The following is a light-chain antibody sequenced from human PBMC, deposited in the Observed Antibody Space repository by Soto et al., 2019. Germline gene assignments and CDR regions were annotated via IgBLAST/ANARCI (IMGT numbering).Light chain of an antibody. CDR3: CSYAGSHYV. V-gene: IGLV2-23*01. CDR1: SSDVGSYNL. J-gene: IGLJ7*01. CDR2: EGS. Sequence: QSALTQPASVSGSPGQSITISCTGTSSDVGSYNLVSWYQQHPGKAPKLMIYEGSKRPSGVSNRFSGSKSGNTASLTISGLQAEDEADYYCCSYAGSHYVFGSGTQQTVL.